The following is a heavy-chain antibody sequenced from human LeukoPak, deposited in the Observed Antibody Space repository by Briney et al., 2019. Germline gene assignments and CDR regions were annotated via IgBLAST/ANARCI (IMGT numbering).Heavy chain of an antibody. Sequence: GGPLRLSCAASGFTFSSYEMNWVRRAPGKGLEWVSYISSSGSTIYYADSVKGRFTISRDNAKNSLYLQMNSLRAEDTAVYYCARDDILTGYPTPFDYWGQGTLVTVSS. J-gene: IGHJ4*02. CDR2: ISSSGSTI. CDR3: ARDDILTGYPTPFDY. D-gene: IGHD3-9*01. CDR1: GFTFSSYE. V-gene: IGHV3-48*03.